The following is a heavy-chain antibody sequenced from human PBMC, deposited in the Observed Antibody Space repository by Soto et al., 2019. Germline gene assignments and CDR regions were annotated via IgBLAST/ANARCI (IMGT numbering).Heavy chain of an antibody. CDR1: GFTFSSYA. CDR3: AREDGAVADSPLDY. Sequence: PGGSLRLSCAASGFTFSSYAMHWVRQAPGKGLEYVSAISSNGGSTYYANSVKGRFTISRDNSKNTLYLQMGSLRAEDMAVYYCAREDGAVADSPLDYWGQGTLVTVSS. V-gene: IGHV3-64*01. D-gene: IGHD6-19*01. J-gene: IGHJ4*02. CDR2: ISSNGGST.